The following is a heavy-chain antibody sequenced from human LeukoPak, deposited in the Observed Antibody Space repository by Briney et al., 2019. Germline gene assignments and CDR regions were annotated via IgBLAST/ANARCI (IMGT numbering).Heavy chain of an antibody. Sequence: PGGSLRLSCAASGFTFSSYAMSWVRQAPGKGLEWVSAISGSGGSTYYADSVKGRFTISRDNSKNTLYLQMNSLRAEDTAVYYCSLGVVVVAATLDDYWGQGTLVTVSS. D-gene: IGHD2-15*01. CDR3: SLGVVVVAATLDDY. CDR2: ISGSGGST. J-gene: IGHJ4*02. V-gene: IGHV3-23*01. CDR1: GFTFSSYA.